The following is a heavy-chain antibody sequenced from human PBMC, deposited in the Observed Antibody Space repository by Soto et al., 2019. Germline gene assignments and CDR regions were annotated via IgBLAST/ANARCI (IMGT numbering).Heavy chain of an antibody. CDR1: GFSFSSYA. V-gene: IGHV3-23*01. CDR3: AKRVICSSTSCYPSTFDY. CDR2: ISGSGGST. D-gene: IGHD2-2*01. J-gene: IGHJ4*02. Sequence: PGGSLGISCAASGFSFSSYAMSWVRQAPGKGLEWGSAISGSGGSTYYADSVKGRFTISRDNSKNTLYLQMNSLRAEDTAVYYCAKRVICSSTSCYPSTFDYWGQGTQVTVSS.